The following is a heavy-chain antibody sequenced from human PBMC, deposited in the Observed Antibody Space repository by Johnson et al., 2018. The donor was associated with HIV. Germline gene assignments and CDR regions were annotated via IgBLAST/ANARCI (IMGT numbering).Heavy chain of an antibody. CDR2: IKQDGSEK. V-gene: IGHV3-7*01. D-gene: IGHD6-19*01. Sequence: VQLVESGGGLVQPGGSLRLSCAVSGFTFSNFAMNWVRQAPGKGLEWVANIKQDGSEKYYVDSVKGRFTISRDNAKNSLYLQMNSLRAEDTAVYYCARDGYSSGWYGNDAFDIWGQGTMVTVSS. J-gene: IGHJ3*02. CDR3: ARDGYSSGWYGNDAFDI. CDR1: GFTFSNFA.